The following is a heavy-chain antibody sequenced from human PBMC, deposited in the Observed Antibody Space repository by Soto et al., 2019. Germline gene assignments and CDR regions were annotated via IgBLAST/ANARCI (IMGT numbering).Heavy chain of an antibody. Sequence: QVQLVESGGGVVNPGGSLTLACVASGFTFSTFGMHWIRQTPGKGLEWVAVISADGMEKKYADPEKGRLTISRDDSKNTLYLQLYSLRPEDTAVYYCAKDVYAYRGAYFNHWGQGTLVTVSS. V-gene: IGHV3-30*18. CDR3: AKDVYAYRGAYFNH. D-gene: IGHD3-10*01. J-gene: IGHJ1*01. CDR2: ISADGMEK. CDR1: GFTFSTFG.